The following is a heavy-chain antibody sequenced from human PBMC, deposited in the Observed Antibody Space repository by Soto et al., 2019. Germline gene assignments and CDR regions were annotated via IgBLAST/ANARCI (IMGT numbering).Heavy chain of an antibody. CDR2: IYYSGST. CDR1: GGSISSSSYY. J-gene: IGHJ4*02. CDR3: ARHIRYYDILTGYYLAYFDY. Sequence: SETLSLTCTVSGGSISSSSYYWGWIRQPPGKGLEWIGRIYYSGSTYYNPSLKSRVTISVDTSKNQFSLKLSSVTAADTAVYYCARHIRYYDILTGYYLAYFDYWGQGTLVTVSS. D-gene: IGHD3-9*01. V-gene: IGHV4-39*01.